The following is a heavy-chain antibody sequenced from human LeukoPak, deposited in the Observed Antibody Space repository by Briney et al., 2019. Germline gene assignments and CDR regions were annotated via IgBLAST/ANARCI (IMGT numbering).Heavy chain of an antibody. Sequence: PGGSLRLSCAASGFTFATYAMSWVRQAPGKGLECVSSISGSAGTTSYADSVKGRFTISRDNSKDTLYLQMTNLRTEDTAIYYCVREREGSNSEHWGQGTLVTVSS. CDR2: ISGSAGTT. CDR3: VREREGSNSEH. J-gene: IGHJ1*01. D-gene: IGHD1-26*01. CDR1: GFTFATYA. V-gene: IGHV3-23*01.